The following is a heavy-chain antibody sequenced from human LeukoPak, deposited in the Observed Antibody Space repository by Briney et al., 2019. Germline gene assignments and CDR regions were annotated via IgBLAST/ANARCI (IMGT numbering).Heavy chain of an antibody. CDR2: ISSSSSTI. J-gene: IGHJ4*02. Sequence: GGSLRLSCAASGFTFSSYSMNWVRQAPGKGLEWVSYISSSSSTIYYADSVKGRFTISRDNAKNSLYLQMNSLRAEDAAVYYCAKAPVTTCSGAYCYPFDYWGQGTLVTVSS. CDR1: GFTFSSYS. V-gene: IGHV3-48*01. CDR3: AKAPVTTCSGAYCYPFDY. D-gene: IGHD2-21*01.